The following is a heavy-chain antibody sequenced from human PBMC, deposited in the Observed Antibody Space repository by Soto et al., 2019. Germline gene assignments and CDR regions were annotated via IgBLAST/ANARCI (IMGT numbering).Heavy chain of an antibody. J-gene: IGHJ4*02. D-gene: IGHD3-22*01. Sequence: PGESLKISCKGSGYSFTSYWISWVRQMPGKGLEWMGRIDPSDSYTNYSPSFQGHVTISADKSISTAYLQWSSLKASDTAMYYCARQGYYYDSSGYHPYFHYWGQGTLVTVSS. CDR1: GYSFTSYW. V-gene: IGHV5-10-1*01. CDR3: ARQGYYYDSSGYHPYFHY. CDR2: IDPSDSYT.